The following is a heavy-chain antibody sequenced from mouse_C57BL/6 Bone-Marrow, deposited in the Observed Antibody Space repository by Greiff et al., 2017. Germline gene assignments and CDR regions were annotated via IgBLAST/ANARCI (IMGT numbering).Heavy chain of an antibody. Sequence: QVQLQQPGAELVMPGASVKLSCKASGYTFTSYWMHWVKQRPGQGLEWIGEIDPSDSYTNYNQKFKGKSTLTVDKSSSTAYMQLSSLTSEDSAVYYCARENRDLSWFAYWGQGTLVTVSA. J-gene: IGHJ3*01. V-gene: IGHV1-69*01. CDR1: GYTFTSYW. CDR2: IDPSDSYT. D-gene: IGHD4-1*01. CDR3: ARENRDLSWFAY.